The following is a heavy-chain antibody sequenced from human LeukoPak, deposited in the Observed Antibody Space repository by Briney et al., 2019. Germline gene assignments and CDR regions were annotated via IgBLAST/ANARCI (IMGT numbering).Heavy chain of an antibody. V-gene: IGHV3-73*01. CDR1: GFTFSGSA. D-gene: IGHD3-22*01. J-gene: IGHJ4*02. CDR3: TSWAVATAPRITMIVPRQALADY. Sequence: GGSLKLSCAASGFTFSGSAMHWVRQASGKGLEWVGRIRSKANSYATAYAASVKGRFTISRDDSKNTAYLQMNSLKTEDTAVYYCTSWAVATAPRITMIVPRQALADYWGQGTLVTVSS. CDR2: IRSKANSYAT.